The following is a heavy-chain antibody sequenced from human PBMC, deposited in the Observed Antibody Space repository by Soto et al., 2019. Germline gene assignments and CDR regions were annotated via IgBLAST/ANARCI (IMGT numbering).Heavy chain of an antibody. CDR3: ARRESYYYYMDV. CDR1: GYSFSTYW. J-gene: IGHJ6*03. V-gene: IGHV5-51*01. Sequence: GESLKISCEGSGYSFSTYWIAWVRQMPGKGLEWIGIIYPGDSDTRYSPSFQGQVTISADKSISTAFLQWGSLKAPDTATYFCARRESYYYYMDVWGKGTTVTVSS. CDR2: IYPGDSDT.